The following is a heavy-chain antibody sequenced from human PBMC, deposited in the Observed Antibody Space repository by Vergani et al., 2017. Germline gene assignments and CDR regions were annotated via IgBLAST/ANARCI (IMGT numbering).Heavy chain of an antibody. Sequence: QVQLVESGGGVVQPGRSLRLSCAASGFTFNQYGMPWVRQAPGKGLEWVAVTWYDGNNKQYADSVKGRFTISRDNSKSTMYLQMNSLRDEDTGVYYCARELRLLYNRFDPWGQGTLVTGSS. CDR2: TWYDGNNK. CDR1: GFTFNQYG. J-gene: IGHJ5*02. V-gene: IGHV3-33*01. CDR3: ARELRLLYNRFDP. D-gene: IGHD1-14*01.